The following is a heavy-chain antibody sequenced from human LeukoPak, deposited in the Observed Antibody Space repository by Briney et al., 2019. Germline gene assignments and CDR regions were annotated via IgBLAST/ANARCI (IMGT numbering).Heavy chain of an antibody. D-gene: IGHD6-6*01. J-gene: IGHJ6*03. Sequence: ASVKVSCKASGYTFTSYYMHWVRQAPGQGLEWMGIINPSGGSTSYAQKFQGRVTITADESTSTAYMELSSLRSEDTAVYYCALGAARNPPDYYYYMDVWGKGTTVTVSS. CDR1: GYTFTSYY. V-gene: IGHV1-46*03. CDR2: INPSGGST. CDR3: ALGAARNPPDYYYYMDV.